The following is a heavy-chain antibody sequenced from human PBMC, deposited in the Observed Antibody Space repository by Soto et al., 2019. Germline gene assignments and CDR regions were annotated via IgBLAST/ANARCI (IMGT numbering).Heavy chain of an antibody. CDR3: AVDSLANLDY. CDR2: ISYDGSDK. Sequence: QVQLVESGGGVVQPGRSLRLSCAASGFTFSSYGMHWVRQAPGKGLEWVAVISYDGSDKYYADSVKGRFTISRDNSKNTLYLQVNSLRAEDTAVYYCAVDSLANLDYWGQGTLVTVSS. V-gene: IGHV3-30*03. CDR1: GFTFSSYG. D-gene: IGHD3-3*01. J-gene: IGHJ4*02.